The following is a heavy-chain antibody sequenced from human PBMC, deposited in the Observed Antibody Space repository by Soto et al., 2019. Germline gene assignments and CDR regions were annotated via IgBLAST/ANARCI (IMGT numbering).Heavy chain of an antibody. CDR1: GFTFSTYW. CDR3: ARATGSNHPFYY. D-gene: IGHD2-2*01. J-gene: IGHJ4*02. V-gene: IGHV3-74*01. CDR2: ISTDGSST. Sequence: EVQLVESGGGLVQPGGSLRLSCAATGFTFSTYWMHWVRQGPGKGLVWVSRISTDGSSTTYADSVKGRFTISRDNAKNTLYLQMNSLRAEDTAVYYCARATGSNHPFYYCGQGSLVTVSS.